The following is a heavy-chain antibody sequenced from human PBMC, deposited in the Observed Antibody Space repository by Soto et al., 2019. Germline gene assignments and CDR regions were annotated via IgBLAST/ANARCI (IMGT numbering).Heavy chain of an antibody. CDR3: ARDRLDYYDSSGYPLATYYYYYYGMDV. Sequence: PGGSLRLSCAAPGFTFSSYSMNWVRQAPGKGLEWVSYISSSSSTIYYADSVKGRFTISRDNAKNSLYLQMNSLRDEDTAVYYCARDRLDYYDSSGYPLATYYYYYYGMDVWGQGTTVTVSS. J-gene: IGHJ6*02. V-gene: IGHV3-48*02. CDR1: GFTFSSYS. CDR2: ISSSSSTI. D-gene: IGHD3-22*01.